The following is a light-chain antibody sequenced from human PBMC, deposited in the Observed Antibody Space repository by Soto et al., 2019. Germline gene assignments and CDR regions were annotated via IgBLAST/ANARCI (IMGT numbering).Light chain of an antibody. CDR2: DAS. J-gene: IGKJ4*01. Sequence: EIVMTQSPATLSVSPGERATLSCRASQNVNRNLAWYQQKPGQTPRLLIYDASSRATGIPARFSGSGSGTDFTLTISSLQSEDFAVYYCKQYNNWPLTFGGGTNVEIK. V-gene: IGKV3-15*01. CDR1: QNVNRN. CDR3: KQYNNWPLT.